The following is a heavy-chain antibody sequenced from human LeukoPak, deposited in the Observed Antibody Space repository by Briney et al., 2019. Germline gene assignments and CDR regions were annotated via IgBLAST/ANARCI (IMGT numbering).Heavy chain of an antibody. CDR1: GGSISSYC. Sequence: PSETLSLTCTVSGGSISSYCWSWIRQPAGKGLEWIGRIYTSGSTNYNPSLKSRVTMSVDTSKNQFSLKLSSVTAADTAVYYCAREGQRWLQPAYDYWGQGTLVTVSS. J-gene: IGHJ4*02. CDR2: IYTSGST. D-gene: IGHD5-24*01. CDR3: AREGQRWLQPAYDY. V-gene: IGHV4-4*07.